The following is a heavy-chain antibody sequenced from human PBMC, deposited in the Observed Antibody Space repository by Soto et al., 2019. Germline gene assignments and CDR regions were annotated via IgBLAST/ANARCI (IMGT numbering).Heavy chain of an antibody. CDR1: GYTFTSYA. D-gene: IGHD2-2*01. CDR3: ARDESSTSYYYGMDV. V-gene: IGHV1-3*01. CDR2: INAGNGNT. J-gene: IGHJ6*02. Sequence: GASVKVSCKASGYTFTSYAMHWVRQAPGQRLEWMGWINAGNGNTKYSQKFQGRVTITRDTSASTAYMELSSLRSEDTAVYYCARDESSTSYYYGMDVWGQGTTVPSP.